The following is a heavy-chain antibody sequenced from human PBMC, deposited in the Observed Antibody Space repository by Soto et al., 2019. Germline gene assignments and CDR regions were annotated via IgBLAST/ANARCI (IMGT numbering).Heavy chain of an antibody. CDR3: ARGRLREVYYYGMDV. D-gene: IGHD3-16*01. CDR2: IIPIFGTA. Sequence: SVKVSCKASGYTFTGYYMHWVRQAPGQGLEWMGGIIPIFGTANYAQKFQGRVTITADESTSTAYMELSSLRSEDTAVYYCARGRLREVYYYGMDVWGQGTTVTVSS. V-gene: IGHV1-69*13. J-gene: IGHJ6*02. CDR1: GYTFTGYY.